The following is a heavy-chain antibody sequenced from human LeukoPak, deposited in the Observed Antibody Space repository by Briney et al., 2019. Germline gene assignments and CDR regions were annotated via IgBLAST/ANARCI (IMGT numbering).Heavy chain of an antibody. Sequence: SETLSLTCTVSGGSISSYYWSWIRQPPGKGLEWIGYIYYSGSTNYNPSLKSRVTISVDTSKNQFSLKLSSVTAADTAVYYCARQVAVAGTSWFDHWGQGTLVTVSS. V-gene: IGHV4-59*08. CDR2: IYYSGST. D-gene: IGHD6-19*01. CDR3: ARQVAVAGTSWFDH. J-gene: IGHJ5*02. CDR1: GGSISSYY.